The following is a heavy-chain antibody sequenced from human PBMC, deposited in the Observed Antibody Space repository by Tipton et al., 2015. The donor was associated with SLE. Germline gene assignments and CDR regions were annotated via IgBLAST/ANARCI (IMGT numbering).Heavy chain of an antibody. D-gene: IGHD3-22*01. J-gene: IGHJ6*02. CDR2: IYISGST. CDR1: GGSISTYY. V-gene: IGHV4-4*07. Sequence: TLSLTCTVSGGSISTYYWSWIRQPAGKGLEWIGRIYISGSTNYNPALKSRVTMSVDTSKNQFSLKLSSVTAADTAVYYCVREWYYYDSSGYPDVWGQGTTVTVSS. CDR3: VREWYYYDSSGYPDV.